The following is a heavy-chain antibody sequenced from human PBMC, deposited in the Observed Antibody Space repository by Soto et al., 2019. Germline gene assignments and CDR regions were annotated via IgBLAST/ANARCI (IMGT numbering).Heavy chain of an antibody. CDR2: ISGSGGNT. CDR3: AKGDVALILLLNYFDY. CDR1: GFTFSSYA. Sequence: AGGSLRLSCAASGFTFSSYAMSWVRQAPGKGLEWVSAISGSGGNTYYADSVKGRFTISRDNSKNTLYLQMNSLRAEDTAVYYCAKGDVALILLLNYFDYWGQGTLVTVSS. V-gene: IGHV3-23*01. D-gene: IGHD2-15*01. J-gene: IGHJ4*02.